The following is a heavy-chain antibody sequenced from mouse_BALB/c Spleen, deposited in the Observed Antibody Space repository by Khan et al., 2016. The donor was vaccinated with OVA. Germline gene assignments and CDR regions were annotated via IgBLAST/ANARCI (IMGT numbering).Heavy chain of an antibody. J-gene: IGHJ4*01. CDR1: GYTFSSYW. D-gene: IGHD2-12*01. Sequence: QVQLKQPGAELMKPGASVKISCKATGYTFSSYWIEWVKQRPGHGLEWIGEFLPGRGTINYNEKLRGKATFTAETSSNIAYMQLNSLTSEDSAVLDVARGAGTTYGMDYWGQGTSVTVSS. CDR3: ARGAGTTYGMDY. V-gene: IGHV1-9*01. CDR2: FLPGRGTI.